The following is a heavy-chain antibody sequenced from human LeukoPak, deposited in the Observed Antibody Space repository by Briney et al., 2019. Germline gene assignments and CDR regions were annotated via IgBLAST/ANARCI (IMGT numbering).Heavy chain of an antibody. V-gene: IGHV4-59*02. Sequence: SGTLSLTCTVSGVSVSTNYWSWLRQPPGKGLEGIGNTYYTGDTSYDPSLKSRVTMSVHTSKNQVSLKLTSVTAADTAVYFCAAKPVVPASLGHYFDTWGQGILVTVSS. D-gene: IGHD4-23*01. CDR3: AAKPVVPASLGHYFDT. CDR1: GVSVSTNY. CDR2: TYYTGDT. J-gene: IGHJ5*02.